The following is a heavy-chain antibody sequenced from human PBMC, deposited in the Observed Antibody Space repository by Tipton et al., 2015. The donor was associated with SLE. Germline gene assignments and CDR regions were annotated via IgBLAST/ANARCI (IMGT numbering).Heavy chain of an antibody. CDR2: VSHSGDT. V-gene: IGHV4-59*12. Sequence: TLSLTCTVSGGSISSSYWIWIRQPPGRGLDWIGYVSHSGDTNYNPSLKSRVTISRDTSTNQFFLKMSSVTAADTAVYYCARGRWADFDYWGQGTLVTVSS. J-gene: IGHJ4*02. CDR1: GGSISSSY. D-gene: IGHD5-24*01. CDR3: ARGRWADFDY.